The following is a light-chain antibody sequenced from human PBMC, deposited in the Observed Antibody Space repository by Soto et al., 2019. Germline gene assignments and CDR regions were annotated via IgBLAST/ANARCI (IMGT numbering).Light chain of an antibody. J-gene: IGKJ1*01. CDR2: GAS. Sequence: ELVLTQSPGTLSLSPGEKATLSCSASQRGSSSYLAWYQQKPGQAPRRLIYGASSRATGIPSRFSGSGSGTEFTLTIRSLQPDDFATYYCQQYNSYSTFGQGTKVDIK. V-gene: IGKV3-20*01. CDR3: QQYNSYST. CDR1: QRGSSSY.